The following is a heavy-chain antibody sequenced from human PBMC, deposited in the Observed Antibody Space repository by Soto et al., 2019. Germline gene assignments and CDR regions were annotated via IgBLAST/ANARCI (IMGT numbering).Heavy chain of an antibody. J-gene: IGHJ4*02. CDR3: ARGGFSYGTGIEH. CDR1: GISISRYW. D-gene: IGHD5-18*01. V-gene: IGHV3-7*01. Sequence: GGSLRLSCAASGISISRYWMSWVRQAPGKGLEWVADKKQDGSEEYYVDSVKGRFTVSRDNAKNSLYLQLTSLRVEDTALYYCARGGFSYGTGIEHWGQGTLVTVSS. CDR2: KKQDGSEE.